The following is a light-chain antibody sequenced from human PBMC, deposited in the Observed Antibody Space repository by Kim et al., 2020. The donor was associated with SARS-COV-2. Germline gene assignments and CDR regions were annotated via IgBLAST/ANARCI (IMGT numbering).Light chain of an antibody. J-gene: IGLJ3*02. CDR3: SSFTSSDTWV. V-gene: IGLV2-14*01. Sequence: QSASVSGSPGQSITISCTGTSSDVGGYSHVSWYQHHPGKAPKLMIYEVSNSPSGVSHRFSGSKSGTTASLTISGLQTEDEADYYCSSFTSSDTWVFGGGTQLTVL. CDR2: EVS. CDR1: SSDVGGYSH.